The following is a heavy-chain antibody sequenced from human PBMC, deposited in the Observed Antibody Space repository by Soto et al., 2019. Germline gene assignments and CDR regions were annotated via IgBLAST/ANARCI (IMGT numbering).Heavy chain of an antibody. CDR2: INAGNGNT. J-gene: IGHJ6*02. V-gene: IGHV1-3*01. CDR3: ARVSPTLAYYYYGMDV. Sequence: ASVKVSCKASGYTFTSYAMNWVRQAPGQRLEWMGWINAGNGNTKYSQKFQGRVTMTRDTSTSTAYMELRSLRSDDTAVYYCARVSPTLAYYYYGMDVWGQGTTVTVSS. CDR1: GYTFTSYA.